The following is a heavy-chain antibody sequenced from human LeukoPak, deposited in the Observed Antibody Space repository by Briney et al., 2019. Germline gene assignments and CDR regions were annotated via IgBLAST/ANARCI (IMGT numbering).Heavy chain of an antibody. CDR1: GFTFSSYA. D-gene: IGHD5-18*01. CDR2: ISYDGSNK. V-gene: IGHV3-30*04. J-gene: IGHJ6*02. CDR3: ARDVTEGDHTDDYYGMDV. Sequence: GGSLRLSCAASGFTFSSYAMHWVRQAPGKGLEWVAVISYDGSNKYYADSVKGRFTISRDNSKNALYLQMNSLRAEDTAVYYCARDVTEGDHTDDYYGMDVWGQGTTVTVSS.